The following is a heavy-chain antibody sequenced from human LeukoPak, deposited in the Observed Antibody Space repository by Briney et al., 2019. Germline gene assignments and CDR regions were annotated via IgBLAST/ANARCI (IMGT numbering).Heavy chain of an antibody. J-gene: IGHJ4*02. V-gene: IGHV5-51*01. CDR2: IYPGDSDT. D-gene: IGHD3-22*01. Sequence: GESLKISCKGSGYSFTSYWIGWVRRMPGKGLEWMGIIYPGDSDTRYSPSFQGQVTISADKSISTAYLQWSSLKASDTAMYYCARHPRDSSGYYYGFDYWGQGTLVTVSS. CDR3: ARHPRDSSGYYYGFDY. CDR1: GYSFTSYW.